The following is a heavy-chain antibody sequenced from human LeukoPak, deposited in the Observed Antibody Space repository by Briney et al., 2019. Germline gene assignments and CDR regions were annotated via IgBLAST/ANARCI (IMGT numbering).Heavy chain of an antibody. CDR2: ISAYNGNT. D-gene: IGHD6-13*01. CDR3: ARAPRYSSSRTPFDY. Sequence: GASVKVSCKASGYTFTSYGISWVRQAPGQGLEWMGWISAYNGNTNYAQKLQGRVTMTTDASTSTAYMELRSLRSDDTVVYYCARAPRYSSSRTPFDYWGQGTLVTVSS. CDR1: GYTFTSYG. V-gene: IGHV1-18*01. J-gene: IGHJ4*02.